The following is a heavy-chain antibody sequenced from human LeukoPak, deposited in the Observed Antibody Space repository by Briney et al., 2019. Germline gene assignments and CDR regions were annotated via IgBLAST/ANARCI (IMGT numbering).Heavy chain of an antibody. J-gene: IGHJ4*02. CDR3: ARGGVVGAFFDY. Sequence: SETLSLTCAVYGGSFSSYYWSWIRQPPGKGLEWIGYIYYSGSTNYNPSLKSRVTISVDTSKNQFSLKLSSVTAADTAVYYCARGGVVGAFFDYWGQGTLVTVSS. D-gene: IGHD1-26*01. V-gene: IGHV4-59*01. CDR2: IYYSGST. CDR1: GGSFSSYY.